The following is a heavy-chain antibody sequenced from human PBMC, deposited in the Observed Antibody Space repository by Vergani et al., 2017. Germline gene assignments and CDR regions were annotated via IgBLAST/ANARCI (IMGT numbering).Heavy chain of an antibody. D-gene: IGHD3-3*01. CDR3: ARGSRAYYDFWSGYTWPDY. V-gene: IGHV4-61*10. CDR2: IYYSGST. Sequence: QVQLQESGPGLVKPSETLSLTCTVSGGSVSSGSYYWSWIRQPAGKGLEWIGYIYYSGSTNYNPSLKSRVTISVDTSKNQFSLKLSSVTAADTAVYYCARGSRAYYDFWSGYTWPDYWGQGTLVTVSS. CDR1: GGSVSSGSYY. J-gene: IGHJ4*02.